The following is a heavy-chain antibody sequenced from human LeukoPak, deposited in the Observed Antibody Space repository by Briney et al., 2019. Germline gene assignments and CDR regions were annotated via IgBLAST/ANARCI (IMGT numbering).Heavy chain of an antibody. CDR3: ARSRLNDY. CDR1: GFTFSSYE. CDR2: ISGSGSAK. J-gene: IGHJ4*02. V-gene: IGHV3-48*03. D-gene: IGHD3-22*01. Sequence: PGGSLRLSCAASGFTFSSYEMNWVRQAPGKGLEWVSCISGSGSAKYYADSVKGRFTISRDNAKNSLFLQMNRLRAEDTAVYYCARSRLNDYWGQGTLVTVSS.